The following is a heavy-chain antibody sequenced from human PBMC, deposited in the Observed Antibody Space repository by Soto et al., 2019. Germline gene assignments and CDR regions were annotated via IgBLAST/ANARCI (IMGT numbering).Heavy chain of an antibody. CDR1: GGSISSGGYY. J-gene: IGHJ4*02. CDR3: ARILRDGGNPLFDY. D-gene: IGHD2-15*01. CDR2: IYYSGST. Sequence: QVQLQESGPGLVKPSQTLSLTCTVSGGSISSGGYYWSWIRQHPGKGLEWIGYIYYSGSTYYNPSLKSRVTISVDTSKNQFSLKLSSVTAADTAVYYCARILRDGGNPLFDYWGQGTLVTVSS. V-gene: IGHV4-31*03.